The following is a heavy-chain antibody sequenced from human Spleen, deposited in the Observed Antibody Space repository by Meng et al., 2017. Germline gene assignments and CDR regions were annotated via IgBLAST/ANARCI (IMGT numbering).Heavy chain of an antibody. Sequence: GESLKISCVASGFTFTSYDMTWVRQAPGKGLEWVSGIGGSVVSTYYADSVKGRFTISRDNSKNTLYLQMNSLRAEDTAVYYCAKDFGLDYWGQGTLVTVPS. D-gene: IGHD3/OR15-3a*01. CDR3: AKDFGLDY. V-gene: IGHV3-23*01. CDR1: GFTFTSYD. J-gene: IGHJ4*02. CDR2: IGGSVVST.